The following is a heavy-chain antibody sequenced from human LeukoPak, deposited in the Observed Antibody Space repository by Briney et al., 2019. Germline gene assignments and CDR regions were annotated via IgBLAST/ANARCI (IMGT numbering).Heavy chain of an antibody. CDR3: ARLVASTNYYMDV. CDR1: GGSMNNHY. V-gene: IGHV4-59*11. Sequence: PSETLSLTCTVSGGSMNNHYWSWIRQAPGKGLEWVGYIYYTGSTNYNPPLKSRVTISIDTSKNQFSLKLSSATAADTAVYYCARLVASTNYYMDVWGKGTTVTVSS. D-gene: IGHD2-21*01. J-gene: IGHJ6*03. CDR2: IYYTGST.